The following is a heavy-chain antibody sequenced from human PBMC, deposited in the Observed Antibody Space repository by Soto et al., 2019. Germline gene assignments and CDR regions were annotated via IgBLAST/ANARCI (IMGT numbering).Heavy chain of an antibody. D-gene: IGHD3-22*01. V-gene: IGHV4-30-4*01. J-gene: IGHJ5*02. Sequence: QVQLQESGPGLVKPSQTLSLTCTVSGGSISSGDYYWSWIRQPPGKGLEWIGYIYYSGSTYYNPSLKSRVTISVDTSKNQFSLKLSSVTAADTAVYYCARGALPYYYDSSGPWNTCWFDPWGQGTLVTVSS. CDR1: GGSISSGDYY. CDR3: ARGALPYYYDSSGPWNTCWFDP. CDR2: IYYSGST.